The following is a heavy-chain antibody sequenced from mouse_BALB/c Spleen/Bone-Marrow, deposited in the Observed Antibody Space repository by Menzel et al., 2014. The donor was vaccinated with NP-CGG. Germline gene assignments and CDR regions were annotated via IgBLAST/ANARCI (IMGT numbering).Heavy chain of an antibody. CDR2: IWAGGST. Sequence: VQVVESGPGLVAPSQSLSITCTVSGFSSTSYGVHWVRQPPGKGLEWLGVIWAGGSTNYNSALMSRLSISKDNSKSQVFLKMNSLQTDDTAMYYCASPIYYDYPLFAYWGQGTLVTVSA. CDR3: ASPIYYDYPLFAY. V-gene: IGHV2-9*02. CDR1: GFSSTSYG. D-gene: IGHD2-4*01. J-gene: IGHJ3*01.